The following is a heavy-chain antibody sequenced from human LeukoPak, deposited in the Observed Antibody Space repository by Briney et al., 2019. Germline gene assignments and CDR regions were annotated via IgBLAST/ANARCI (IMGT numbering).Heavy chain of an antibody. J-gene: IGHJ5*02. D-gene: IGHD2-15*01. CDR3: ASIVGVVAATSDWFGP. Sequence: SETLSLTCTVSGGSISSSSYYWGWIRQPPGKGLEWIGSIYYSGSTYNNPSLQCRVTISVDTSKTQFSLKLSSVTAADTAVYYCASIVGVVAATSDWFGPWGQGTLVTVSS. CDR1: GGSISSSSYY. V-gene: IGHV4-39*01. CDR2: IYYSGST.